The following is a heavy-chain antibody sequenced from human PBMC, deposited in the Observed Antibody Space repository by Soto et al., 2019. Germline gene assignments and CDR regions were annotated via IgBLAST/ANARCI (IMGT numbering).Heavy chain of an antibody. Sequence: GGSLRLSCAASGFTFSNYAMSWVRQAPGKGLEWVSAISGSGGGIYYADSVKGRFTISRDNSKNTLYLQMKSLRAEDTAVYYCAKGHDPEGMFSYFDYWGQGTLVTVSS. CDR2: ISGSGGGI. V-gene: IGHV3-23*01. CDR3: AKGHDPEGMFSYFDY. J-gene: IGHJ4*02. CDR1: GFTFSNYA. D-gene: IGHD3-10*01.